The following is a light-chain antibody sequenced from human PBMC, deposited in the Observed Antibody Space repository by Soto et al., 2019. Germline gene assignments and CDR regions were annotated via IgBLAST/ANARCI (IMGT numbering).Light chain of an antibody. J-gene: IGKJ2*01. CDR1: QSVNSR. CDR2: GTF. CDR3: QQYGSSPYT. V-gene: IGKV3-20*01. Sequence: EIVLTQSPGTLSLSPGERATLSCRASQSVNSRLAWYQHKPGQAPRLLIYGTFSRATGIPDRFSGSGSGTDFTLTISRLEPEDLAVYFCQQYGSSPYTFGQGTKLEI.